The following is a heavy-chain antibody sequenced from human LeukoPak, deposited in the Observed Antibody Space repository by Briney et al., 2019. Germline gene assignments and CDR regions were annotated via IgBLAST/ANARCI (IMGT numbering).Heavy chain of an antibody. CDR3: ARDPGVLRFLEWSGVYFDY. V-gene: IGHV1-2*06. Sequence: EASVKVSCKASGYTFTGYYMHWVRQAPGQGLEWMGRINPNSGGTNYAQKFQGRVTMTRDTSISTAYMELSRLRSDATAVYYCARDPGVLRFLEWSGVYFDYWGRGALVTVS. D-gene: IGHD3-3*01. J-gene: IGHJ4*02. CDR2: INPNSGGT. CDR1: GYTFTGYY.